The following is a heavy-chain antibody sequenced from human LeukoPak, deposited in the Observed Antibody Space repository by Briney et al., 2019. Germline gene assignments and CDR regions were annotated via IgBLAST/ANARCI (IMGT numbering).Heavy chain of an antibody. CDR3: ARGVIVSDNWFDP. Sequence: GGSLRLSCAASGFTFSSYGMHWVRQAPGKGLEWVAVIWYDGSNKYYADSVKGRFTISRDNSKNTLYLQMSSLRAEDTAVYYCARGVIVSDNWFDPWGQGTLVTVSS. D-gene: IGHD5/OR15-5a*01. CDR1: GFTFSSYG. V-gene: IGHV3-33*01. CDR2: IWYDGSNK. J-gene: IGHJ5*02.